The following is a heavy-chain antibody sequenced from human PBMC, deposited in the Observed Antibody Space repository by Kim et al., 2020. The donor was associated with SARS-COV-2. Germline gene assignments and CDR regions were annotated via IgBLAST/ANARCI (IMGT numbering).Heavy chain of an antibody. CDR2: IYTSGST. CDR1: GGSISSGSYY. J-gene: IGHJ3*02. Sequence: SETLSLTCTVSGGSISSGSYYWSWIRQPAGKGLEWIGRIYTSGSTNYNPSLKSRVTISVDTSKNQFSLKLSSVTAADTAVYYCARVLAGGPGENAFDIWGQGTMVTVSS. V-gene: IGHV4-61*02. CDR3: ARVLAGGPGENAFDI. D-gene: IGHD4-17*01.